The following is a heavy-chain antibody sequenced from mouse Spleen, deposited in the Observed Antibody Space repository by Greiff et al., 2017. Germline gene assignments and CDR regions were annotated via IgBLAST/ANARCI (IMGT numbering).Heavy chain of an antibody. CDR1: GYAFSSSW. D-gene: IGHD3-1*01. CDR2: IYPGDGDT. V-gene: IGHV1-82*01. J-gene: IGHJ2*01. CDR3: ARGWGSGYVQYYFDY. Sequence: QVQLQQSGPELVKPGASVKISCKASGYAFSSSWMNWVKQRPGKGLEWIGRIYPGDGDTNYNGKFKGKATLTADKSSSTAYMQLSSLTSEDSAVYFCARGWGSGYVQYYFDYWGQGTTLTVSS.